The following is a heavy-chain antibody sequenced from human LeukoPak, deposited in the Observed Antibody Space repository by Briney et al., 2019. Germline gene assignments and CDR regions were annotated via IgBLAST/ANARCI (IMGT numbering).Heavy chain of an antibody. CDR1: RFTFSSYG. J-gene: IGHJ3*02. CDR3: AKGDDFWSGYSPDAFDI. V-gene: IGHV3-33*06. Sequence: GGSLRLSCVASRFTFSSYGMHWVRQAPGKGLEWVAVIWYDGSNKYYADSVKGRSTISRDNSKNTLYLQMNSLRAEDTAVYYCAKGDDFWSGYSPDAFDIWGQGTMVTVSS. CDR2: IWYDGSNK. D-gene: IGHD3-3*01.